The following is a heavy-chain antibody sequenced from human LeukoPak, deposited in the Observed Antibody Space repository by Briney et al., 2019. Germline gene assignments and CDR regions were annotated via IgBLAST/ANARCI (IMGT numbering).Heavy chain of an antibody. V-gene: IGHV3-48*02. Sequence: GGSLRLSCAASGFTFSSYSMNWVRHAPGKGLEWVSYISSSSSSTIYYADSVKGRFTISRDNAKNSLYLQMNSLRDEDTAVYYCARGTGPSIVVARGAFDYWGQGTLVTVSS. CDR3: ARGTGPSIVVARGAFDY. CDR1: GFTFSSYS. D-gene: IGHD2-2*01. CDR2: ISSSSSSTI. J-gene: IGHJ4*02.